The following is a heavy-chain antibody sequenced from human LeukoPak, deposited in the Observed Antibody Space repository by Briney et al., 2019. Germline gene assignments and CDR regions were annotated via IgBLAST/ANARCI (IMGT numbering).Heavy chain of an antibody. CDR1: GFTFSGSA. V-gene: IGHV3-73*01. CDR2: IRSKANSYAT. CDR3: TRSAADY. Sequence: GGSLKLSCAASGFTFSGSAMHWVRQASGKGLEWVGRIRSKANSYATAYAASVKGRFTISRDDSKNTACLQMNSLKTEDTAVYHCTRSAADYWGQGTLVTVSS. J-gene: IGHJ4*02.